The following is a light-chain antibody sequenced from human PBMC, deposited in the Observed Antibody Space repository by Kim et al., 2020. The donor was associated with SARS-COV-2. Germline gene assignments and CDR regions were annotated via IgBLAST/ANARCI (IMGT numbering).Light chain of an antibody. CDR1: QSVGSN. V-gene: IGKV3-15*01. J-gene: IGKJ2*01. CDR2: GAS. CDR3: HQYNDWPPGDT. Sequence: EIVMTQSPATLSVSPGERATLSCRASQSVGSNLAWYQHKPGQPPRLLIYGASTRATGIPARFSGSGSGTDFTLTVSSLQSEDFAVYYCHQYNDWPPGDTFGQGTKLE.